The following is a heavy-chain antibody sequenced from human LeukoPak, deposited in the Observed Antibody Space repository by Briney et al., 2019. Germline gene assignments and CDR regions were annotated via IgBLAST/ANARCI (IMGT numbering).Heavy chain of an antibody. V-gene: IGHV4-59*01. CDR2: IYYSGST. J-gene: IGHJ4*02. CDR3: ARAVRGVIGYYFDY. Sequence: SETLSLTCTVSGGSISSYYWSWIRQPPGKGLEWIGYIYYSGSTNYNPSLKSRVTISVDTSKNQFSLKLSSVRAADTAVYYCARAVRGVIGYYFDYWGQGTLVTVSS. CDR1: GGSISSYY. D-gene: IGHD3-10*02.